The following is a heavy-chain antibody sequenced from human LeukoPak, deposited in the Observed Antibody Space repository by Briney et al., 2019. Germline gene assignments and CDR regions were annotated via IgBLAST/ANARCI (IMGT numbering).Heavy chain of an antibody. V-gene: IGHV4-4*07. CDR3: ARDLVYYYDSSGYDAFDI. CDR1: GGSISDYY. CDR2: IYTSGST. J-gene: IGHJ3*02. Sequence: PSETLSLTCTVSGGSISDYYWSWIRQSPGKGLEWIGRIYTSGSTNYNPSLKSRVTMSVDTSKNQFSLKLSSVTAADTAVYYCARDLVYYYDSSGYDAFDIWGQGTMVTVSS. D-gene: IGHD3-22*01.